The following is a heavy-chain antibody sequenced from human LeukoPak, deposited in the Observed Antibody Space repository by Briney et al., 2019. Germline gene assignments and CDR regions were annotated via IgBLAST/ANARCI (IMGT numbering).Heavy chain of an antibody. D-gene: IGHD1-26*01. Sequence: ASVKASCKVSGYTLTDLSMHWVRQAPGKGLEWMGGFDPEDGETIYAQKFQGRVTMTEDTSADTAYMELSSLRSEDTAVYYCATDRWELGRAFDIWGQGTMVTVSS. CDR2: FDPEDGET. CDR1: GYTLTDLS. V-gene: IGHV1-24*01. CDR3: ATDRWELGRAFDI. J-gene: IGHJ3*02.